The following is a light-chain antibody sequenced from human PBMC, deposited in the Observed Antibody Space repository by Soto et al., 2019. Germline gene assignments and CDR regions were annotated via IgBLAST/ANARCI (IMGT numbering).Light chain of an antibody. J-gene: IGKJ1*01. CDR1: QSVTNSF. CDR3: QQYGSSGT. Sequence: EIVLAQSPGTLSLSRGERATLSCRASQSVTNSFLAWYQQKPGQAPRLLIYGASRRATGIPDRFTGSGSGTDFTLTISRLEPEDFAVYYCQQYGSSGTFGQGTKVDIK. V-gene: IGKV3-20*01. CDR2: GAS.